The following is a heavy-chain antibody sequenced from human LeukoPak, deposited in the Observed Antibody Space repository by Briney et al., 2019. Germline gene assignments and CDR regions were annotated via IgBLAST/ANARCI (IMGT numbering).Heavy chain of an antibody. CDR2: ISYSGST. J-gene: IGHJ4*02. CDR1: GASISTDY. V-gene: IGHV4-59*01. CDR3: ARGSRANLVY. D-gene: IGHD2/OR15-2a*01. Sequence: SETLSLTCAVSGASISTDYCSWIRQPPGKGLEWIGYISYSGSTNYNPSLKSRGTISADKSKNQFSLKLSSVTAADTAVYYCARGSRANLVYWGQGTLVTVSS.